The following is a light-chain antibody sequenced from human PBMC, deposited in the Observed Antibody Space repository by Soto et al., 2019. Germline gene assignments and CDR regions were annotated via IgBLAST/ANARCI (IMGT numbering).Light chain of an antibody. V-gene: IGLV1-40*01. CDR2: GNV. J-gene: IGLJ1*01. CDR3: QSYDTSLSGFYV. Sequence: QSVLTQPPSVSVAPGQRVTISCTGSSSNIGAGYDVHWYQQLPGTAPKLLIYGNVNRPSGVPDRFSGSKSGTSASLAITGLQPEDEADYYCQSYDTSLSGFYVFATGTKVTV. CDR1: SSNIGAGYD.